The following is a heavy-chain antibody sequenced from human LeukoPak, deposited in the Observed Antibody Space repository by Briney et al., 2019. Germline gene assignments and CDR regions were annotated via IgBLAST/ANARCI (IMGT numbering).Heavy chain of an antibody. CDR1: GFTFSSYW. D-gene: IGHD1-7*01. CDR3: ARAGSFWHYVY. V-gene: IGHV3-7*01. Sequence: PGGSLRLSCAASGFTFSSYWMGWVRQAPGKGLEWVANIKQDGSEKYYVDSVKGRFTISRDNAKNSLSLQMNGLRVEDTAVYYCARAGSFWHYVYWGQGTLVTVSS. CDR2: IKQDGSEK. J-gene: IGHJ4*02.